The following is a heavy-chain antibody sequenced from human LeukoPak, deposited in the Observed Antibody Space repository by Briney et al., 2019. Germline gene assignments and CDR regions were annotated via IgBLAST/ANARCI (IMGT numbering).Heavy chain of an antibody. CDR2: IYTSGST. CDR3: AGKRPSEMATSDY. D-gene: IGHD5-24*01. V-gene: IGHV4-61*02. CDR1: GGSISSGSYY. J-gene: IGHJ4*02. Sequence: PSQTLSLTCTVSGGSISSGSYYWSWIRQPAGKGLEWIGRIYTSGSTNYNPSLKSRVTISVDTSKNQFSLKLSSVTAADTAVYYCAGKRPSEMATSDYWGQGTLVTVSS.